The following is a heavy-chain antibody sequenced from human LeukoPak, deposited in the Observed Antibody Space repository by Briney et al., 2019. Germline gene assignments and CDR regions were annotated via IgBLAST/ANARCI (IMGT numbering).Heavy chain of an antibody. CDR3: ARGGGAWYYDSSGLDY. J-gene: IGHJ4*02. CDR1: GYTFTSYG. V-gene: IGHV1-18*01. D-gene: IGHD3-22*01. Sequence: ASVKVSCKASGYTFTSYGISWVRQAPGQGLEWMGWISAHNRNTNYAQKLQGRVTMTTDTSTSTAYMELRSLRSDDTAVYYCARGGGAWYYDSSGLDYWGQGTLVTVSS. CDR2: ISAHNRNT.